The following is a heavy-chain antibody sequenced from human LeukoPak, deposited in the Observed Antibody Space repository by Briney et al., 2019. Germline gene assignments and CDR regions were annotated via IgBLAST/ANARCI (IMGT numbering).Heavy chain of an antibody. CDR2: IYYSGST. Sequence: SETLSLTCTVSGGSISSYYWSWIRQPPGKGLEWIGYIYYSGSTNYNPSLKSRVTISVDTSKNQFSLKLSSVTAADTAVYYCARGVLAARPDRNCFDYWGQGTLVTVSS. V-gene: IGHV4-59*08. CDR1: GGSISSYY. J-gene: IGHJ4*02. CDR3: ARGVLAARPDRNCFDY. D-gene: IGHD6-6*01.